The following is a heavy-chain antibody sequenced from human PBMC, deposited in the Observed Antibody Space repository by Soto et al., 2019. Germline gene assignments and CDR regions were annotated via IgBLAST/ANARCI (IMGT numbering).Heavy chain of an antibody. CDR3: VRNSSNTVAARGPFDP. D-gene: IGHD6-6*01. CDR1: GYEFTTKW. Sequence: ESLKISRQYSGYEFTTKWISWVRQMPGKGLEWVGRVAPRDSYTDYNLSFRDHVIISVDRSVSTVYLEWSSLKASDSATYYCVRNSSNTVAARGPFDPWGQGPPVTVS. CDR2: VAPRDSYT. V-gene: IGHV5-10-1*01. J-gene: IGHJ5*02.